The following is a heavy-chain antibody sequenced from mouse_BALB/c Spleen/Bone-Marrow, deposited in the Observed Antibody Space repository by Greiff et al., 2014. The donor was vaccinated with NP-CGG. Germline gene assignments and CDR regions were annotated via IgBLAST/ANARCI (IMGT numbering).Heavy chain of an antibody. Sequence: VKLMESGPGLVAPSQSLSITCTVSGFSLTSYGVSWVRQPPGKGLEWLGVIWGDGSTKYHSALIYRLSIIKDNSKSQVFLKLNSLQADDTATYYCAREVCYYYAMDYWGQGTSVTVSS. CDR3: AREVCYYYAMDY. CDR1: GFSLTSYG. V-gene: IGHV2-3*01. D-gene: IGHD2-10*02. J-gene: IGHJ4*01. CDR2: IWGDGST.